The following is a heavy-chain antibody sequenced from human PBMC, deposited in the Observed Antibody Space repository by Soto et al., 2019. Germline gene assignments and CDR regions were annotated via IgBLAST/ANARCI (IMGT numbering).Heavy chain of an antibody. V-gene: IGHV5-51*01. Sequence: GESLKISCKGSAYIFTSHWIGWVRQMPGKGLEWLGIIYPGDSDTRYSPSFQGQVTISADKSITTAYLQWSSLKASDTAMYYCARALKETVMAHHAFDLWGQGTMVTVS. J-gene: IGHJ3*01. CDR2: IYPGDSDT. D-gene: IGHD5-18*01. CDR1: AYIFTSHW. CDR3: ARALKETVMAHHAFDL.